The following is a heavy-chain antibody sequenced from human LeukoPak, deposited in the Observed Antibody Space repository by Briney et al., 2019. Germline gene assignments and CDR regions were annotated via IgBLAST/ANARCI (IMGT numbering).Heavy chain of an antibody. J-gene: IGHJ6*03. CDR1: GLTFDDYA. V-gene: IGHV3-43D*04. CDR2: ISWDGGST. D-gene: IGHD2-2*01. CDR3: AKDYCSSTSCYLGYMDV. Sequence: QPGGSLRLSCAASGLTFDDYAMHWVRQAPGKGLEWVSLISWDGGSTYYADSVKGRFTISRDNSKNSLYLQMNSLRAEDTALYYCAKDYCSSTSCYLGYMDVWGKGTTVTVSS.